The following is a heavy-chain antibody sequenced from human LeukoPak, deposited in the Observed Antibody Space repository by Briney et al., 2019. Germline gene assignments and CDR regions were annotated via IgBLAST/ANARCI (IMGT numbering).Heavy chain of an antibody. CDR2: ISWNNDSI. Sequence: GGSLRLSCAASGFTFSSYSMNWVRQAPGKGLEWVSGISWNNDSIGYADSVKGRFTISRDNAKNSLYLQMNSLRAEDTAVYYCARVPKPHYYGGLDYWGQGTLVTVSS. J-gene: IGHJ4*02. D-gene: IGHD4-23*01. CDR1: GFTFSSYS. V-gene: IGHV3-48*04. CDR3: ARVPKPHYYGGLDY.